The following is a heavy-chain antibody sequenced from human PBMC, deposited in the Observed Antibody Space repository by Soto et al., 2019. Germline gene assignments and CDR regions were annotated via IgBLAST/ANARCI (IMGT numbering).Heavy chain of an antibody. CDR2: IKQDGSEK. V-gene: IGHV3-7*01. CDR1: GFTFSGNW. Sequence: GGSLRLSCAASGFTFSGNWMSWVRQAPGTGLQWVANIKQDGSEKYYVDSVRGRFTISRDNAKSTLFLQMNSLIADDTAVYFCARWGYDSGWYHYDYWGRGTLVTVSS. J-gene: IGHJ4*02. D-gene: IGHD6-13*01. CDR3: ARWGYDSGWYHYDY.